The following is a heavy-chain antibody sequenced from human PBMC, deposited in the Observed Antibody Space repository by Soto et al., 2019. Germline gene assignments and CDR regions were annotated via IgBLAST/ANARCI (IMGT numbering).Heavy chain of an antibody. J-gene: IGHJ4*02. Sequence: EVQLVETGGDLIQPGGSLRLSCAASGFSISTNYMTWVRQAPGKGLEWVSSGFSGGTTYFADSVKGRFTISRDNSKNTVYLQMNSLRTEDTALYYCARGYGTSYGFGYWGQGTLVTVSS. D-gene: IGHD3-16*02. V-gene: IGHV3-53*02. CDR2: GFSGGTT. CDR1: GFSISTNY. CDR3: ARGYGTSYGFGY.